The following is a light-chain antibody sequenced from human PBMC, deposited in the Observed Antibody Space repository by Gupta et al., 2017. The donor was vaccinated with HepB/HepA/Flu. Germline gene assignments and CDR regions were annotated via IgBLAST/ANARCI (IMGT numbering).Light chain of an antibody. CDR1: HSIRSW. J-gene: IGKJ4*01. Sequence: DIMMTQYPSSVLASVGDSVTITCRASHSIRSWLAWYQQKPGQAPKLLIYATSNLQNGVPARFSGSGSGTDFTLTISSLQPEDFASYYCQQTSSYPLTFGGGTRVQIK. V-gene: IGKV1-12*01. CDR3: QQTSSYPLT. CDR2: ATS.